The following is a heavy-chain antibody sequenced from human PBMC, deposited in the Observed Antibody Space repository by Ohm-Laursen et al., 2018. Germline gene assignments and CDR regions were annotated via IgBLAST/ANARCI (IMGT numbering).Heavy chain of an antibody. Sequence: GSLRLSCAASGFTFSSYAMSWVRQAPGKGLEWVSAISGSGGSTYYADSVKGRFTISRDNSKNTLYLQMSSLRPEDTAVYYCAKDYLAVSGTGPSYFDYWGQGTLVTVSS. CDR1: GFTFSSYA. CDR2: ISGSGGST. J-gene: IGHJ4*02. CDR3: AKDYLAVSGTGPSYFDY. D-gene: IGHD6-19*01. V-gene: IGHV3-23*01.